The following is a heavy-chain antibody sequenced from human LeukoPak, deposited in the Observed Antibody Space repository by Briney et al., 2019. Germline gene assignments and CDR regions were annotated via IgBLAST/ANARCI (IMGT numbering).Heavy chain of an antibody. CDR1: GFTVGTKY. J-gene: IGHJ2*01. Sequence: GGSLRLSCAASGFTVGTKYMNWVRQAPGKGLEWVPILYSGGDTYYADSVKGRFTISRDNSRNTLSLQMNSLRVDDTAVYYCARVGDHYHWYFDLWGRGTLVTVSS. V-gene: IGHV3-53*01. D-gene: IGHD3-10*01. CDR2: LYSGGDT. CDR3: ARVGDHYHWYFDL.